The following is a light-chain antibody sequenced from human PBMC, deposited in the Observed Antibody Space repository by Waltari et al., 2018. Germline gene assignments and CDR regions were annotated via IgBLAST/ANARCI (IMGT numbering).Light chain of an antibody. CDR2: EVS. V-gene: IGLV2-23*02. CDR3: CSYVGSSTALYV. Sequence: QSALNQPASVSGSPGQSITISCTGTSRDVGRYNLVSWYQQHPGKAPKLMIYEVSERPSGVSDRFAGSKSGETASLTVSGLQAEDEADYYCCSYVGSSTALYVFRTGTKVTVL. J-gene: IGLJ1*01. CDR1: SRDVGRYNL.